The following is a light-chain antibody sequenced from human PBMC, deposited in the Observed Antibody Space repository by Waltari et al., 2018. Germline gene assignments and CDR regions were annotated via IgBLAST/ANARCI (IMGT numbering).Light chain of an antibody. CDR2: DAS. J-gene: IGKJ3*01. V-gene: IGKV3-11*01. Sequence: EIVLTQSPATLSLSPGERATLSCRASQSISTFLAWYQQTPGHAPRLLIYDASNSATGSPARFSGSGSGTDFTLTISSLEPEDFAVYYCQHRSNWPRFTFGPGTKVDIK. CDR1: QSISTF. CDR3: QHRSNWPRFT.